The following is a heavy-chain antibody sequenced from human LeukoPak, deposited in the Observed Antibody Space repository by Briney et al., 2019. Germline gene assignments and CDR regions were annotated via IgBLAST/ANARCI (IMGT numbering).Heavy chain of an antibody. D-gene: IGHD5-12*01. V-gene: IGHV4-59*01. Sequence: SETLSLTCTVSGGSISSYYWSWIRQPPGKGLEWIGYIYYSGSTNYNPSLKSRVTISVDTSKNQFSLKLSSVTAADTAVYYCAREGSGYDGYYFDYWGQGTLVTVSS. CDR3: AREGSGYDGYYFDY. CDR2: IYYSGST. CDR1: GGSISSYY. J-gene: IGHJ4*02.